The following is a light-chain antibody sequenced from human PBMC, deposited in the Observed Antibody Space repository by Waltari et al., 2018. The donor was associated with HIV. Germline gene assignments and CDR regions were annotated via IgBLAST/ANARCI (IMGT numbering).Light chain of an antibody. V-gene: IGLV3-25*03. Sequence: SYELTQPPSVPSPPGQTARISCSGDALPNQYAYFYQLKPVQAPVQVIYKDRERPSGIPDRFSASSSGTTVTLAISGVQAEDEADYFCQAADSSGSYVVFGGGTKLTVL. CDR3: QAADSSGSYVV. CDR2: KDR. J-gene: IGLJ2*01. CDR1: ALPNQY.